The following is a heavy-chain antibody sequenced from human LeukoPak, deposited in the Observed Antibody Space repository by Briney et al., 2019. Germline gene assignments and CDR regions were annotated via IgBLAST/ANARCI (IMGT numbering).Heavy chain of an antibody. CDR1: GFTFSSFD. V-gene: IGHV3-30*02. CDR2: IRYDGNNK. CDR3: ARGRGSSLVYYYYYMDV. D-gene: IGHD6-6*01. J-gene: IGHJ6*03. Sequence: GGSLRLSCAASGFTFSSFDMHWVRPAPGKGLEWVAFIRYDGNNKYYADSVKGRLTITRDNSKNTLYLQMNSLRAEDTAVYYCARGRGSSLVYYYYYMDVWGKGTTVTVSS.